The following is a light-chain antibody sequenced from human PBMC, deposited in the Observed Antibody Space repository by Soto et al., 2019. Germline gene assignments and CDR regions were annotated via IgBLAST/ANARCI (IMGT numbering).Light chain of an antibody. CDR2: GNT. Sequence: QSVLTQPPSVSGAPGQRVTISCTGSNSNIGAGYDVHWYQQLPGTAPKLLIYGNTNRPSGVPDRFSGSKSGTSASLAITGLQAEDEADYYCQSYDRSLSGGVFVGGTKLTVL. CDR1: NSNIGAGYD. CDR3: QSYDRSLSGGV. J-gene: IGLJ2*01. V-gene: IGLV1-40*01.